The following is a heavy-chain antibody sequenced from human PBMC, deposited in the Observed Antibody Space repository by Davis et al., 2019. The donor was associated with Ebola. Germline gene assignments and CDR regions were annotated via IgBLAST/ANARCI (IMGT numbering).Heavy chain of an antibody. CDR1: GYTFTGYY. J-gene: IGHJ6*02. CDR2: INPSGGST. Sequence: ASVKVSCKASGYTFTGYYMHWVRQAPGQGLEWMGIINPSGGSTSYAQKFQGRVTMTRDTSTSTVYMELSSLRSGDTAVYYCARRRHTYDFWSGRYYYGMDVWGQGTTVTVSS. CDR3: ARRRHTYDFWSGRYYYGMDV. D-gene: IGHD3-3*01. V-gene: IGHV1-46*01.